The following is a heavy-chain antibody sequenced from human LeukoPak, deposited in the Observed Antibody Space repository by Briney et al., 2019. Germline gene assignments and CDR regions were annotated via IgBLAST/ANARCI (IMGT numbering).Heavy chain of an antibody. Sequence: GGSLRLSCAASGFSFSSYAMTWVRQAPGKGLEWVSAISGSGGSTYYADSVKGRFTISRDNSKNTLYLQMNSLRAEDTAVYYCAKVQWPHIGYWGQGTLVTVSS. V-gene: IGHV3-23*01. CDR3: AKVQWPHIGY. J-gene: IGHJ4*02. CDR2: ISGSGGST. CDR1: GFSFSSYA. D-gene: IGHD6-19*01.